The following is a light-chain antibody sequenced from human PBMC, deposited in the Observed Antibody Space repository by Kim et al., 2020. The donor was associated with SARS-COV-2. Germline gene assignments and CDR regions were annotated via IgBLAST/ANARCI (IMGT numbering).Light chain of an antibody. CDR3: QSFDRTLGAVV. CDR2: GRA. CDR1: SSNIGAGYD. V-gene: IGLV1-40*01. J-gene: IGLJ3*02. Sequence: QSVLTQPPSVSGAPGQRVTISCTGCSSNIGAGYDVHWYQQLPGTAPNLLISGRANRPSGVPDRVSASKSGTSASLAITGLQADDEAVYYCQSFDRTLGAVVFGGGTQLTVL.